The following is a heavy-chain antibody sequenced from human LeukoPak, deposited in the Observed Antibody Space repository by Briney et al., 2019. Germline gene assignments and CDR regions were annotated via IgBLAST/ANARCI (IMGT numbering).Heavy chain of an antibody. D-gene: IGHD6-19*01. Sequence: GGSLRLSCAASGFIFSNYAMSWVRHVPGGGLGWVSTISSRGDSTSVADSVKGRFTISRDNAKNSLYLQMNTVRAEDTAVYYCVKGPRPDITVAHTVENWGQGTLVTVSS. CDR2: ISSRGDST. CDR1: GFIFSNYA. V-gene: IGHV3-23*01. CDR3: VKGPRPDITVAHTVEN. J-gene: IGHJ4*02.